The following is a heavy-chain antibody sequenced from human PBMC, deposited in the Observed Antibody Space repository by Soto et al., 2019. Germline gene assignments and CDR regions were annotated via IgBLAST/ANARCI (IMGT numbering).Heavy chain of an antibody. CDR1: GFTFSTYG. J-gene: IGHJ4*02. D-gene: IGHD1-26*01. CDR2: ISYDGSNK. V-gene: IGHV3-30*03. CDR3: ARDKIKGAPDYLDS. Sequence: GGSLRLSCAASGFTFSTYGMHWVRQAPGKGLEWVAVISYDGSNKYYADSVKGRFTISRDNSKNTLYLQMNSLRPEDTAVYCCARDKIKGAPDYLDSWGQGTLVTVSS.